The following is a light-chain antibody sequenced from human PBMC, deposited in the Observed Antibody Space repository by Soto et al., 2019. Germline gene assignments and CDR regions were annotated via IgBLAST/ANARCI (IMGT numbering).Light chain of an antibody. J-gene: IGLJ2*01. CDR2: DVS. CDR3: SSYTSSSTLDVV. CDR1: SSDVGGYNY. Sequence: QSALTQPASVSGSPGQSITISCTGTSSDVGGYNYVSWYQQHPGKAPKLMIYDVSNRPSGVSNRFSGSKSGNTASLTISGLQAEDEVDYYCSSYTSSSTLDVVFGGGTMLTVL. V-gene: IGLV2-14*01.